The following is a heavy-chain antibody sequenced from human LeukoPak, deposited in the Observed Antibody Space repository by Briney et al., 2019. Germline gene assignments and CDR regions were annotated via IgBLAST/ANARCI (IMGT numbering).Heavy chain of an antibody. CDR1: GYTFTGYY. J-gene: IGHJ4*02. Sequence: ASVKVSCKASGYTFTGYYMHWVRQAPGQGLEWMGWINPNRGGTNYAQKFQGRVTMTRDTSISTAYMELSRLRSDDTAVYYCARDGPPKSGYCSGGSCYVGYFDYWGQGTLVTVSS. D-gene: IGHD2-15*01. V-gene: IGHV1-2*02. CDR3: ARDGPPKSGYCSGGSCYVGYFDY. CDR2: INPNRGGT.